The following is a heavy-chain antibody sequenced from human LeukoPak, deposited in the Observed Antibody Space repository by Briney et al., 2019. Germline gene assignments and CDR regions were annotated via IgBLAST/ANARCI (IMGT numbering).Heavy chain of an antibody. D-gene: IGHD5-18*01. CDR2: INHSGST. V-gene: IGHV4-34*01. CDR3: ARGRSKYRGYSYGFGY. Sequence: KSSETLSLTCAVYGGSFSGYYWSWIRQPPGKGLEWIGEINHSGSTNYNPSLKSRVTISVDTSKNQFSLKLSSVTAADTAVYYCARGRSKYRGYSYGFGYWGQGTLVTVSS. CDR1: GGSFSGYY. J-gene: IGHJ4*02.